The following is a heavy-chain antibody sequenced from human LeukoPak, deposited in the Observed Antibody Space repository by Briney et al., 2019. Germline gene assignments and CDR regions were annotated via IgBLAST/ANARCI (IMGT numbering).Heavy chain of an antibody. Sequence: SETLSLTCTVSGRSISSYYWSWIRQPPGKGLEWIGYIYYSGSTYYNPSLKSRVTISVDTSKNQFSLKLSSVTAADTAVYYCARAYCGGDCETDYWGQGTLVTVSS. CDR1: GRSISSYY. D-gene: IGHD2-21*02. CDR3: ARAYCGGDCETDY. V-gene: IGHV4-59*08. J-gene: IGHJ4*02. CDR2: IYYSGST.